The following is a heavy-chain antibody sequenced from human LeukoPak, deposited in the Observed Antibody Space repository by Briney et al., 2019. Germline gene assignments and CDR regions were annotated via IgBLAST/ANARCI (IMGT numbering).Heavy chain of an antibody. V-gene: IGHV4-59*01. Sequence: SETLSLTCTVSGGSISSYYWSWIRQPPGKGLEWIGYIYYSGSTNYNPSLKSRVTISVDTSKNQFSLKLSSVTAADTAVYYCARDGGSGWWHYFDYWGQGTLVTVSS. J-gene: IGHJ4*02. CDR2: IYYSGST. CDR3: ARDGGSGWWHYFDY. D-gene: IGHD6-19*01. CDR1: GGSISSYY.